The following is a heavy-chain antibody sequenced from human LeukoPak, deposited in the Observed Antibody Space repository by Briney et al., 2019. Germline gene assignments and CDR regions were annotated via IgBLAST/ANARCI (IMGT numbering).Heavy chain of an antibody. CDR2: IYYSGST. V-gene: IGHV4-38-2*02. CDR1: GYSISSGYY. CDR3: ASPSSGWSGSYVDY. D-gene: IGHD6-19*01. Sequence: SETLSLTCTVSGYSISSGYYWGWIRQPPGKGLEWIGSIYYSGSTYYNPSLKSRVTISVDTSKNQFSLKLSSVTAADTAVYYCASPSSGWSGSYVDYWGQGTLVTVSS. J-gene: IGHJ4*02.